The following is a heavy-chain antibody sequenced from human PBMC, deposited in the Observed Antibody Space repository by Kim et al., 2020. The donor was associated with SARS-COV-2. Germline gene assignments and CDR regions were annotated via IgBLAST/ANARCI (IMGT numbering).Heavy chain of an antibody. D-gene: IGHD6-19*01. Sequence: GGSLRLSCAASGFTFSSYSMNWVRQAPGKGLEWVSYISSSSSTIYYADSVKGRFTISRDNAKNSLYLQMNSLRAEDTAVYYCASESSSGWFNWFDPWGQGTLVNVSS. CDR3: ASESSSGWFNWFDP. CDR1: GFTFSSYS. J-gene: IGHJ5*02. CDR2: ISSSSSTI. V-gene: IGHV3-48*04.